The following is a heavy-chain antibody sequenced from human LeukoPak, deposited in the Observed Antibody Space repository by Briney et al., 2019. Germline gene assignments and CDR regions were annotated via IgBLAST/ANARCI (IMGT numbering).Heavy chain of an antibody. CDR3: AKDQTYYDRPHALDM. Sequence: GGSLRLSCAASGFTFSDYAISWVRQAPGKGLEWVSGISRSGGRTYYVDSVKGRFTISRDNSKNTVNLQMTSLRGEDTAVYYCAKDQTYYDRPHALDMWGHGTLVTVSS. D-gene: IGHD3-22*01. V-gene: IGHV3-23*01. CDR1: GFTFSDYA. CDR2: ISRSGGRT. J-gene: IGHJ3*02.